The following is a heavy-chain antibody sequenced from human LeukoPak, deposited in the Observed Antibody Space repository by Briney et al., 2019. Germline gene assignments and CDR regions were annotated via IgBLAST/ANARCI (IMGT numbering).Heavy chain of an antibody. J-gene: IGHJ4*02. CDR1: GYTFTGYY. CDR2: INPNSGGT. D-gene: IGHD6-19*01. Sequence: GASVKVSCKASGYTFTGYYMHWVRQAPGQGLEWMAWINPNSGGTNYAQKFQGRVTMTRDTSISTAYMELSRLRSEDTAVYYCARDSGIAVAPLGYWGQGTLVTVSS. V-gene: IGHV1-2*02. CDR3: ARDSGIAVAPLGY.